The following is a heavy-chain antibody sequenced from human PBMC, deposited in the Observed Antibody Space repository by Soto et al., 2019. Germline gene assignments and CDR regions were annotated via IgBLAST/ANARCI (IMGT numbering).Heavy chain of an antibody. Sequence: SETLSLTCSVSGCTIIRGGYYWSWIRQHPGKGLEWIGYIYYSGSTYYNPSLKSRVTISVDTSKNQFSLKLSSVTAADTAVYYFVRSSIAAAGGHLDDCGQGTPVTVSS. CDR1: GCTIIRGGYY. V-gene: IGHV4-31*03. J-gene: IGHJ4*02. D-gene: IGHD6-13*01. CDR3: VRSSIAAAGGHLDD. CDR2: IYYSGST.